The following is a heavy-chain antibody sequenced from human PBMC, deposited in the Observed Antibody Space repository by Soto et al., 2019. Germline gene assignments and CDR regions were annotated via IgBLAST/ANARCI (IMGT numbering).Heavy chain of an antibody. V-gene: IGHV4-39*01. CDR3: ATPYCGGDCYPYYFDY. J-gene: IGHJ4*02. Sequence: TSETLSLTCTVSGGSISSSSYYWGWIRQPPGKGLEWIGSIYYSGSTYYNPSLKSRVTISVDTSMNQFSLKLSSVTAADTAVYYCATPYCGGDCYPYYFDYWGQGTLVTVSS. D-gene: IGHD2-21*02. CDR1: GGSISSSSYY. CDR2: IYYSGST.